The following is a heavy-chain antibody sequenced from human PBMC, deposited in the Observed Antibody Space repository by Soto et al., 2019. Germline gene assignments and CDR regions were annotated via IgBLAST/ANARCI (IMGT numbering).Heavy chain of an antibody. V-gene: IGHV4-34*02. Sequence: QVQLQQWGAGLLKPSETLSLTSAVYGGSFSGYYWSWIRQPPGKGLEWIGEISQGGSSNYNPSLKSRVTISEDTSKNQFSLKLSSVTAADTAVYYCARGDIVVVPAAKVYYYYMDVWGKGTTVTVSS. CDR3: ARGDIVVVPAAKVYYYYMDV. J-gene: IGHJ6*03. CDR1: GGSFSGYY. CDR2: ISQGGSS. D-gene: IGHD2-2*01.